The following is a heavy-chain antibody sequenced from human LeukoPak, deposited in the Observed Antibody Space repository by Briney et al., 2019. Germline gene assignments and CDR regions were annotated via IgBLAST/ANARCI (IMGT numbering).Heavy chain of an antibody. CDR3: ARELRLRRYFDY. D-gene: IGHD5-18*01. J-gene: IGHJ4*02. CDR2: ISDNGRRQ. V-gene: IGHV3-30*04. CDR1: GFTFNTYA. Sequence: PGGSLRLSCAASGFTFNTYAMHWVRQAPGKGLEWVAVISDNGRRQYYADSVKGRFTISRDNSKNMLYLQMNSLRVEDTAVYYCARELRLRRYFDYWGQGTLVTVSS.